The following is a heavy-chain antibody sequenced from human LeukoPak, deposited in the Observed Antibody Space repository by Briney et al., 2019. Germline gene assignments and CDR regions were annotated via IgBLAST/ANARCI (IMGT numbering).Heavy chain of an antibody. J-gene: IGHJ4*02. Sequence: GGSLRLSCAASGFTFSSYAMSWVRQAPGKGLEWVSAISGSGGSTYYADSVKGRFTISRDNSKNTLYLQMNSLRAEDTAVYYCAKDLRGRTTVTTQFNYWGQGTLVTVSS. V-gene: IGHV3-23*01. CDR1: GFTFSSYA. CDR2: ISGSGGST. D-gene: IGHD4-17*01. CDR3: AKDLRGRTTVTTQFNY.